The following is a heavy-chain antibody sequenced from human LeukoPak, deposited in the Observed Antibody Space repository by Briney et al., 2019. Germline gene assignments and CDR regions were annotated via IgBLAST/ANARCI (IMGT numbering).Heavy chain of an antibody. CDR3: ARPPNIRTPNWFDY. Sequence: SETLSLTCAVYGGSFSGYYWSWIRQPPGKWLEWIGEINHSGSTNYNPSLKSRVTISVDTSKNQFSLKLSSVTAADTAVYYCARPPNIRTPNWFDYWGQGTLVTVSA. J-gene: IGHJ4*02. CDR1: GGSFSGYY. D-gene: IGHD7-27*01. V-gene: IGHV4-34*01. CDR2: INHSGST.